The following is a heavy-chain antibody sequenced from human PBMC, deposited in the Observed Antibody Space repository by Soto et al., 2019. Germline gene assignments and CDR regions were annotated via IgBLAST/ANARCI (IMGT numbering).Heavy chain of an antibody. CDR1: GFTFHEYA. CDR2: ISSDGDTI. J-gene: IGHJ6*02. V-gene: IGHV3-9*01. CDR3: TKGGYDLIYYFGMDV. D-gene: IGHD5-12*01. Sequence: EVQLIESGGGWVQPGTSLRVSCAASGFTFHEYAMHWVRQAPGKSLEWVSGISSDGDTIAYADSVQGRFTVFRDNAKNSLYLQMNSLRAEDTALYYCTKGGYDLIYYFGMDVWCQGTTVTVSS.